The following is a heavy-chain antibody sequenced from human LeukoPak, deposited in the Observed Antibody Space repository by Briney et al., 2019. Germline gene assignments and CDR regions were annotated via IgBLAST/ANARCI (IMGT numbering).Heavy chain of an antibody. Sequence: ASGKVSCKASGYTVTGYYMHWVRQAPGQGREWMGGINPNRGGTNYAQKFQGRVTMTRHTSISTASMELSRLRSDQTAVYYCASVAPLDLFEYWGQGTMVTVSS. V-gene: IGHV1-2*02. CDR2: INPNRGGT. CDR3: ASVAPLDLFEY. D-gene: IGHD5-12*01. CDR1: GYTVTGYY. J-gene: IGHJ4*02.